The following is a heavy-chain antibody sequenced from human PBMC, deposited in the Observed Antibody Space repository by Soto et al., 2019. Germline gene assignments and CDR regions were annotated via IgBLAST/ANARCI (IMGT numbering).Heavy chain of an antibody. D-gene: IGHD2-15*01. CDR3: AREVQAHSPAFVY. V-gene: IGHV1-69*19. Sequence: QVQLVQSGAEMKKPGSSVKVSCQSSGGTFNTYAMNWVRQAPGQGPEWMGDISPMFGAANYAPKFRGRVTIAADESTGPSYMQLSILTSEATALYFCAREVQAHSPAFVYWGQGTLVTVSS. CDR1: GGTFNTYA. CDR2: ISPMFGAA. J-gene: IGHJ4*02.